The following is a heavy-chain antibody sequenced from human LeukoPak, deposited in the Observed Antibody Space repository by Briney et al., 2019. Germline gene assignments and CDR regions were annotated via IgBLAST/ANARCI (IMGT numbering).Heavy chain of an antibody. D-gene: IGHD3-3*01. V-gene: IGHV3-21*01. CDR3: ARDRSITIFGVVTAPCDY. CDR1: GFTFSSYS. J-gene: IGHJ4*02. CDR2: ISSSSSYI. Sequence: PGGSLRLSCAASGFTFSSYSMNWVRQAPGKGLEWVSSISSSSSYIYYADSVKGRFTISRDNAKNSLYLQTNSLRAEDTAVYYCARDRSITIFGVVTAPCDYWGQGTLVTVSS.